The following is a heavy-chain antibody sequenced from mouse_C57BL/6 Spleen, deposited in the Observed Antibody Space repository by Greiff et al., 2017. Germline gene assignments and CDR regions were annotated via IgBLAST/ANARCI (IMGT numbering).Heavy chain of an antibody. CDR2: INPSTGGT. CDR3: ARRRIYYDYERYAMDY. J-gene: IGHJ4*01. CDR1: GYSFTGYY. D-gene: IGHD2-4*01. Sequence: VQLQQSGPELVKPGASVKISCKASGYSFTGYYMNWVKQSPEKSLEWIGEINPSTGGTTYNQKFKAKATLTVDKSSSTAYMQLKSLTSEDSAVYYCARRRIYYDYERYAMDYWGQGTSVTVSS. V-gene: IGHV1-42*01.